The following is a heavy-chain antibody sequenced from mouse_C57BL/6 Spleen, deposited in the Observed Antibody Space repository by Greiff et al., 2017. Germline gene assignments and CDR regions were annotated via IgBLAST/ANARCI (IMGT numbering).Heavy chain of an antibody. CDR3: ARYPPAITTVVDY. Sequence: QVQLQQSGAELVKPGASVKLSCKASGYTFTSYWMHWVKQRPGQGLEWIGMIHPNSGSTNYNEKFKSKATLTVDKSSSTAYMQLSSLTSEDSAVYYCARYPPAITTVVDYWGQGTTLTVSS. D-gene: IGHD1-1*01. J-gene: IGHJ2*01. V-gene: IGHV1-64*01. CDR2: IHPNSGST. CDR1: GYTFTSYW.